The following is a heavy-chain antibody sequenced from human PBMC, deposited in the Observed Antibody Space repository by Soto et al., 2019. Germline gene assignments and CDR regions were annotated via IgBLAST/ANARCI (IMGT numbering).Heavy chain of an antibody. Sequence: QVQLQQWGAGLLKPSETLSLTCAVYGGSFSGYYWSWIRQPPGKGREWIGEINHSRSTNYNPSLKGRVTMSVDTSMNQFSLKLSSVTAADTAVYYCARTRRITIFGVVIKPDYFDYWGQGTLVTVSS. D-gene: IGHD3-3*01. CDR2: INHSRST. CDR3: ARTRRITIFGVVIKPDYFDY. V-gene: IGHV4-34*01. CDR1: GGSFSGYY. J-gene: IGHJ4*02.